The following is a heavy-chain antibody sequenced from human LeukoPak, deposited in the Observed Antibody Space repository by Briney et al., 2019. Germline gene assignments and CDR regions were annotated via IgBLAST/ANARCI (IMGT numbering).Heavy chain of an antibody. Sequence: SETLSLTCAVYGGSFSSYYWRWVRKPPGKGLEWIGEINHSGSTNYNPSVRGRVTISVDTSKNHFSLKLSSVTAADTAVYYRARRREPRVEPAAIAQGGYYFDYWGQGTLVTVSS. J-gene: IGHJ4*02. CDR2: INHSGST. CDR1: GGSFSSYY. D-gene: IGHD2-2*01. V-gene: IGHV4-34*01. CDR3: ARRREPRVEPAAIAQGGYYFDY.